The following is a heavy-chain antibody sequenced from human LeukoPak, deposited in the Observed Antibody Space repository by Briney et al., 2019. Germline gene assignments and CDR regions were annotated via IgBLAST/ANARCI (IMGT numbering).Heavy chain of an antibody. J-gene: IGHJ4*02. CDR2: TSAYNGNT. V-gene: IGHV1-18*01. D-gene: IGHD6-19*01. CDR3: ARHSSDREFDY. CDR1: GGTFSSYA. Sequence: ASVKVSCKASGGTFSSYAISWVRQAPGQGLEWMGWTSAYNGNTNYAQKLQGRVTMTTDTSTSTAYMELRSLRSDDTAVYYCARHSSDREFDYWGQGTLVTVSS.